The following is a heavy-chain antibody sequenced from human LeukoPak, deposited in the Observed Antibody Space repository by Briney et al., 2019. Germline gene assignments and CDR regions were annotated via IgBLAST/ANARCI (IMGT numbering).Heavy chain of an antibody. D-gene: IGHD2-2*01. CDR3: ATGTIYCSSCSGDY. V-gene: IGHV1-24*01. Sequence: RASVKVSCKVSGYSLTELSMHWVRQAPGKGLEWMGGFDPDDGETPLFAQKFQGRVSMTEDTSTDTAYVELSSLSSEDTAVYYCATGTIYCSSCSGDYWGQGTLVTVSS. CDR2: FDPDDGET. CDR1: GYSLTELS. J-gene: IGHJ4*02.